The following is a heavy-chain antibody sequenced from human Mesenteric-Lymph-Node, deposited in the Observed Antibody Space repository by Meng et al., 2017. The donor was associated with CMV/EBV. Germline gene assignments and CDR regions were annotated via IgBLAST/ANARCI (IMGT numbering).Heavy chain of an antibody. Sequence: KVSFKASGYTFTGYYMHWVRQAPGQGLEWMGWINPNSGGTNYAQKFQGWVTMTRDTSISTAYMELSRLRSDDTAVYYCARGMGTLIDYWGQGTLVTVSS. CDR3: ARGMGTLIDY. J-gene: IGHJ4*02. V-gene: IGHV1-2*04. D-gene: IGHD7-27*01. CDR1: GYTFTGYY. CDR2: INPNSGGT.